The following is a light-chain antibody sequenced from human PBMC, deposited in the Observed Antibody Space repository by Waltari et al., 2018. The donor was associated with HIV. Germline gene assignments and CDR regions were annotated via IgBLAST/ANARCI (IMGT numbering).Light chain of an antibody. V-gene: IGLV2-14*03. CDR1: SGDVGGYNF. J-gene: IGLJ2*01. Sequence: QSALTQPASVSGSPGQSITISCTGTSGDVGGYNFVSWYQKNPGKAPKLIIYNVNSRPSGVSIRFSGSRSANTASLTISGLQAEDEADYFCSSYTSSGPRYVLFGGGTRLTVL. CDR3: SSYTSSGPRYVL. CDR2: NVN.